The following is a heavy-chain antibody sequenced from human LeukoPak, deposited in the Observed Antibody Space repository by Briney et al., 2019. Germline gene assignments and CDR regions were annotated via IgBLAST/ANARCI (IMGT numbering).Heavy chain of an antibody. V-gene: IGHV4-34*01. D-gene: IGHD3-10*01. CDR3: ARAFYYGSGSS. Sequence: PSETLSLTCAVYGGSFSGYYWSWIRQPPGKGLEWIGEINHSGSTNYNPSLKSRVTISVDTSKNQFSLKLSSVTAADTAEYYCARAFYYGSGSSWGQGTLVTVSS. CDR2: INHSGST. CDR1: GGSFSGYY. J-gene: IGHJ4*02.